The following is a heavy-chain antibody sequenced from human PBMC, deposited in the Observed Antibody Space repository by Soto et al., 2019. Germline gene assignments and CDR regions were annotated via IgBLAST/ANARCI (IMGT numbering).Heavy chain of an antibody. D-gene: IGHD2-2*01. V-gene: IGHV1-3*01. CDR2: IHGGNGNT. J-gene: IGHJ4*02. CDR1: GYSFSSLG. Sequence: QVQLVQSGAEVKKPGASVKVSCKASGYSFSSLGMHWVRQAPGQRLEWMGRIHGGNGNTKYSQKYQGRVTMTRDTSASTAYMELSSLTSEDTAVYYCTNSYCGSMSCLGNYWGQGSLVTVPS. CDR3: TNSYCGSMSCLGNY.